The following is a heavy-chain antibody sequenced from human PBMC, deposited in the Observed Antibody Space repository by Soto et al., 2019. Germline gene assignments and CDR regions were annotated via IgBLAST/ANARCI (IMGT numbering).Heavy chain of an antibody. Sequence: SETLSLTCTVSGGSISSSSYYWGWIRQPPGKGLEWIGSIYYSGRTYYKSSIQSRVTISVDTSKNEFSLKLSSVTAADTALYYCARPRYSGTFYSDYWGRGTLVT. CDR3: ARPRYSGTFYSDY. J-gene: IGHJ4*02. CDR2: IYYSGRT. CDR1: GGSISSSSYY. V-gene: IGHV4-39*01. D-gene: IGHD1-26*01.